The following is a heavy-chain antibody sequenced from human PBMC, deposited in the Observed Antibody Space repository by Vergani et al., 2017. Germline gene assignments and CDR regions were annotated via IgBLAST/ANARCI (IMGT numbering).Heavy chain of an antibody. J-gene: IGHJ6*02. CDR1: GFTFGDYA. Sequence: EVQLVESGGGLVQPGRSLRLSCTASGFTFGDYAMSWVRQAPGKGLEWVSAISGSGGSTYYADSVKGRFTISRDNSKNTLYLQMNSLRAEDTAVYYCAKLLMVRGVTYYYGMDVWGQGTTVTVSS. CDR2: ISGSGGST. CDR3: AKLLMVRGVTYYYGMDV. V-gene: IGHV3-23*04. D-gene: IGHD3-10*01.